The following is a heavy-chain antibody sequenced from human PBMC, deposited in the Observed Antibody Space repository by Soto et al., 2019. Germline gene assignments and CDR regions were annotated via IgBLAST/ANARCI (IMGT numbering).Heavy chain of an antibody. D-gene: IGHD3-10*01. CDR2: FDPEDGET. Sequence: ASVKVSCKVSGYTLTELSMHWVRQAPGKGLEWMGGFDPEDGETIYAQKFQGRVTMTEDTSTDTAYMELSSLRSEDTAVYYCATGTCTMVRGDMPTDYYYYGMDVWGQGTKVTVSS. CDR3: ATGTCTMVRGDMPTDYYYYGMDV. V-gene: IGHV1-24*01. J-gene: IGHJ6*02. CDR1: GYTLTELS.